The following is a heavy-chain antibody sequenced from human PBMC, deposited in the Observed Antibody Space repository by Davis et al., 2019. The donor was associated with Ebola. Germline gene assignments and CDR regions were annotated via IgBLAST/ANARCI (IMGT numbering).Heavy chain of an antibody. Sequence: GGSLRLSCAASGFTFSSYGMHWVRQAPVKGLEWVANIKQDGSEKQYVDSVKGRFTISRDNAKNSLYLQMDGLRVDDTAVYYCVTESPVYYYGMDVWGQGTTVTVSS. D-gene: IGHD2-2*01. V-gene: IGHV3-7*03. CDR2: IKQDGSEK. CDR3: VTESPVYYYGMDV. CDR1: GFTFSSYG. J-gene: IGHJ6*01.